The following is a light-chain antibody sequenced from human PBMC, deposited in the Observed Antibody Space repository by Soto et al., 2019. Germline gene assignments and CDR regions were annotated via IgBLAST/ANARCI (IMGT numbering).Light chain of an antibody. CDR2: DVT. V-gene: IGLV2-11*01. CDR1: SSDVGGYNY. J-gene: IGLJ1*01. CDR3: GSHAGSSTYV. Sequence: QSALTQPRSVSGSPGQSLTISCTGTSSDVGGYNYVSWYQQYPGKVPKLMIYDVTKRPSGVSDRFSGSKSGNTASLTISGLQAENEADYYCGSHAGSSTYVFGTGTKVNVL.